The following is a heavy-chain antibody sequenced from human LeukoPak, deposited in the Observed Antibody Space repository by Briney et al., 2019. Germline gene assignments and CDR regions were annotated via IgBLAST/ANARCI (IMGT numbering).Heavy chain of an antibody. D-gene: IGHD6-19*01. CDR3: ARGLLYTSGWYFDS. J-gene: IGHJ4*02. CDR1: GFTLSSYW. V-gene: IGHV3-74*01. Sequence: GGSLRLSCAVSGFTLSSYWMHWVRQAPGKGLVWVSRISSDGRSTNYADSVKGRFTISSDHAKNTLYLQMNSLRAEDTAVYYCARGLLYTSGWYFDSWGQGTLVTVSS. CDR2: ISSDGRST.